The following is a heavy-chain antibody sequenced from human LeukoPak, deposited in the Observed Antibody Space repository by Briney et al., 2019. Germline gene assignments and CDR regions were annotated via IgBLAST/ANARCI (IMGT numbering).Heavy chain of an antibody. V-gene: IGHV4-59*01. Sequence: PSQTLSLTCTVSGGSISSYYWSWIRQPPGKGLEWIGYISYSGSTNYNPSLKSRVTISVDTSRNQFSLKLSSVTAADTAVYYCARGRLGGSGSYYNVLDYWGQGTLVTVSS. CDR2: ISYSGST. CDR1: GGSISSYY. D-gene: IGHD3-10*01. CDR3: ARGRLGGSGSYYNVLDY. J-gene: IGHJ4*02.